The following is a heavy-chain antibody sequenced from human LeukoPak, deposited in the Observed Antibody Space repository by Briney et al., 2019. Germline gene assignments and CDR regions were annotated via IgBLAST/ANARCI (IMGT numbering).Heavy chain of an antibody. V-gene: IGHV5-51*01. Sequence: GESLKISCKGSGYSFTSYWIGWVRQMPGKGLEWMGIIYPGDSDTRYSPSFQGQVTISADKSISTAYLQWSSLKASDTAMYYCATRGDDSSAADAFDIWGQGTMVTVSS. D-gene: IGHD3-22*01. CDR3: ATRGDDSSAADAFDI. CDR1: GYSFTSYW. CDR2: IYPGDSDT. J-gene: IGHJ3*02.